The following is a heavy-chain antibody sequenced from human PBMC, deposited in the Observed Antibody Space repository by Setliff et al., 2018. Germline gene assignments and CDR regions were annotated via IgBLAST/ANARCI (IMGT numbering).Heavy chain of an antibody. CDR1: GYTFTSYG. V-gene: IGHV1-18*01. J-gene: IGHJ4*02. CDR2: ISAYNGNT. CDR3: ARDLVGYCSGGSCYDWDY. D-gene: IGHD2-15*01. Sequence: ASVKVSCKASGYTFTSYGISWVRQAPGQGLEWMGWISAYNGNTNYAQKLQGRVTMTTDTSTSTAYMELRSLRSYDTAVYYCARDLVGYCSGGSCYDWDYWGQGTQVTVSS.